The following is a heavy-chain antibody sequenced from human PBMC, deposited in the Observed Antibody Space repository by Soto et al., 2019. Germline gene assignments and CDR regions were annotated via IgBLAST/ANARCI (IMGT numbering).Heavy chain of an antibody. CDR2: ISYTGST. J-gene: IGHJ4*02. CDR1: GGSISNYH. CDR3: ARVAADAYWSGYDDY. V-gene: IGHV4-59*01. Sequence: QEQLQESGPRLVKPSETLSLTCSVSGGSISNYHWSWIRQPPGKGLEWIGYISYTGSTNYSPSLKSRVTMFLATSKKQFSLILSSVTAADTAVYYCARVAADAYWSGYDDYWGQGTLVTVSS. D-gene: IGHD3-3*01.